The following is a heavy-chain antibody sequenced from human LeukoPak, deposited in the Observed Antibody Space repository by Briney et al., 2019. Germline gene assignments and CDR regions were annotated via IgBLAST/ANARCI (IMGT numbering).Heavy chain of an antibody. V-gene: IGHV1-24*01. J-gene: IGHJ4*02. D-gene: IGHD2-2*02. CDR3: ATDTSRWLYRQFDY. CDR1: GYTLTELS. CDR2: FDPEDGET. Sequence: ASVKVSCKVSGYTLTELSMHWVRQAPGKGLEWMGGFDPEDGETIYAQKFQGRVTMTEDTSTDTAYMELSSLRSEDTAVYYCATDTSRWLYRQFDYWGQGTLVTVSS.